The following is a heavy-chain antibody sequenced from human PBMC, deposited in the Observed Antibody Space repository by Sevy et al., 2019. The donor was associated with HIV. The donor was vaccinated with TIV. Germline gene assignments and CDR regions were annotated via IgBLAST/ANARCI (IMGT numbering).Heavy chain of an antibody. Sequence: GGSLRLSCAASGFTFSSYWMHWVRQAPGKGLVWVSRINSDGSSTSYADSVKGRFTISRDNAKNTLYRQMNSLRAEDTAVYYCARDIGTYYYDSSGYYRHYYYYYGMDVWGQGTTVTVSS. CDR2: INSDGSST. V-gene: IGHV3-74*01. CDR3: ARDIGTYYYDSSGYYRHYYYYYGMDV. D-gene: IGHD3-22*01. J-gene: IGHJ6*02. CDR1: GFTFSSYW.